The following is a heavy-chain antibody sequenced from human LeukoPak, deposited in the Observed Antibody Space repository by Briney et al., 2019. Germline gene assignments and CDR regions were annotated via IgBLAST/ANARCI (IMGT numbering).Heavy chain of an antibody. CDR3: ARWGCNSISCLFDY. D-gene: IGHD3-3*02. V-gene: IGHV1-18*04. J-gene: IGHJ4*02. Sequence: GASVKVSCKASGYTFTSYGISWVRQAPGQGLEWMGWISAYNGNTNYAQKLQGRVTMTTDTSTSTAYMELRSLRSEDTAVYYCARWGCNSISCLFDYWGQGTLVTVSS. CDR1: GYTFTSYG. CDR2: ISAYNGNT.